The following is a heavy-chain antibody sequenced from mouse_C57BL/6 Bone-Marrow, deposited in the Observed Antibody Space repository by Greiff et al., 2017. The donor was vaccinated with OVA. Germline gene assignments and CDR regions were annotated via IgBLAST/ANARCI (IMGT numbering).Heavy chain of an antibody. J-gene: IGHJ4*01. CDR1: GSTFTDYN. CDR3: ARECLYDYDRAMDY. D-gene: IGHD2-4*01. Sequence: VQLQQSGPELVKPGASVKMSCKASGSTFTDYNMHWVKQSHGKSLEWIGYINPNNGGTSYNQKFKGKSTLTVNKSSSTAYMKIRSLTSEDSTVYYCARECLYDYDRAMDYRGQGTSVTVSS. V-gene: IGHV1-22*01. CDR2: INPNNGGT.